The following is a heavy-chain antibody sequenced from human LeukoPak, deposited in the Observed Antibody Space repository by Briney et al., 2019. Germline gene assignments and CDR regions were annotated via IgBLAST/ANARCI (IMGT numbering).Heavy chain of an antibody. Sequence: GGSLRLSCAASGFTFSSYWMSWVRQAPGKGLEWVSSISRGSSYIYNADSVKGRFTISRDNAKNSLYLQMNSLRAEDTAVYYCARGRYDSRGYYSIFDYWGQGTLVTVSS. V-gene: IGHV3-21*01. CDR2: ISRGSSYI. CDR1: GFTFSSYW. J-gene: IGHJ4*02. D-gene: IGHD3-22*01. CDR3: ARGRYDSRGYYSIFDY.